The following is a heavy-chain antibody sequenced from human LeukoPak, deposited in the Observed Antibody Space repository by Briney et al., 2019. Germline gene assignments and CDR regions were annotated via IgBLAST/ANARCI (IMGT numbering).Heavy chain of an antibody. CDR2: ISRSGDST. CDR1: GFTFSTSA. J-gene: IGHJ4*02. V-gene: IGHV3-23*01. Sequence: GGSLRLPCAASGFTFSTSAMSWVRQAPGKGLEWVSGISRSGDSTYYVDSVKGRFTISRDNSKSTLYLHMKGLRAEDTAIYYCAKQRSEGAVGASNYWGQGSLVTDCS. D-gene: IGHD6-13*01. CDR3: AKQRSEGAVGASNY.